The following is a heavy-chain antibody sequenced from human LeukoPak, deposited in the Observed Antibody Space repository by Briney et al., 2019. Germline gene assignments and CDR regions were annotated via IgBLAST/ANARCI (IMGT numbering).Heavy chain of an antibody. D-gene: IGHD1-26*01. CDR2: ISGRGDYT. V-gene: IGHV3-23*01. CDR1: GFIFSNYG. CDR3: AKDVGGTSFFDY. Sequence: GGSLRLSCAASGFIFSNYGMTWVRQPPGKGLEWVSTISGRGDYTHYADSVKGRFTISRDNSKNTLYLQMNSLKAEDTAVCYCAKDVGGTSFFDYWGQGTLVTVSS. J-gene: IGHJ4*02.